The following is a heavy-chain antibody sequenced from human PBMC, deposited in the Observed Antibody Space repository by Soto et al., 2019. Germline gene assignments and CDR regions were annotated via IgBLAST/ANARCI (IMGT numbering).Heavy chain of an antibody. D-gene: IGHD2-2*01. Sequence: SETLSLTCSVSGGSISYNSYYWGWIRQPQGKGLEWVGGIFYTGTTYYSPSLKDRVTISVDTSKNSCSLNLTSVTAADTAVYFCARLVVVAPVANAWGQGTLVTVSS. V-gene: IGHV4-39*02. CDR2: IFYTGTT. CDR1: GGSISYNSYY. J-gene: IGHJ5*02. CDR3: ARLVVVAPVANA.